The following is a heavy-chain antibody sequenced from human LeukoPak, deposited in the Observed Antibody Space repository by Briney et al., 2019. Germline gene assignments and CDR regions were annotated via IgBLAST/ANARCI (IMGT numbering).Heavy chain of an antibody. CDR3: AKDGGSGWLGRRRGYFVY. Sequence: GGSLRLSCAASGFTFSSYAMSWVRQAPGKGLEWVSAISGSGGSTYYADSVKGRFTISRDHSKNTLYLQMNSLRAEDTAVYYCAKDGGSGWLGRRRGYFVYWGQGTLVTVSS. CDR1: GFTFSSYA. D-gene: IGHD6-19*01. CDR2: ISGSGGST. J-gene: IGHJ4*02. V-gene: IGHV3-23*01.